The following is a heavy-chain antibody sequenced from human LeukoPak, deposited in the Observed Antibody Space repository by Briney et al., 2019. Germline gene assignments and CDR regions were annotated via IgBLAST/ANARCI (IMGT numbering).Heavy chain of an antibody. Sequence: PSETLSLTCNVSGGSISNYYWNWIRQPAGKGLEWIGRFYARGNTNYNPSLKSRVTISVDTSKNQFSLKLTSVTAADTAVYYCARTTEGGYTYGYFYYYYMDVWGKGTTVTISS. J-gene: IGHJ6*03. CDR3: ARTTEGGYTYGYFYYYYMDV. D-gene: IGHD5-18*01. V-gene: IGHV4-4*07. CDR2: FYARGNT. CDR1: GGSISNYY.